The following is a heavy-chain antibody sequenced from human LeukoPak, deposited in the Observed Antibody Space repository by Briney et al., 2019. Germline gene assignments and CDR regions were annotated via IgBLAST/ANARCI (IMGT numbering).Heavy chain of an antibody. CDR1: GGSFSGYY. J-gene: IGHJ4*02. Sequence: PSETLSLTCAVYGGSFSGYYWSWIRQPPGKGLEWIGEINHSGSTNYNPSLKSRVTISVDTSKNQFSLKLSSVTAAGTAVYYCARGNTATSRWGQGTLVTVSS. D-gene: IGHD5-18*01. CDR3: ARGNTATSR. CDR2: INHSGST. V-gene: IGHV4-34*01.